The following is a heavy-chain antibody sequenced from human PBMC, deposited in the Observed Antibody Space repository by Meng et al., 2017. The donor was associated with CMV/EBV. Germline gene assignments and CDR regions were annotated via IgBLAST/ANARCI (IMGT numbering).Heavy chain of an antibody. J-gene: IGHJ4*02. CDR2: ISSSSSTI. V-gene: IGHV3-48*04. CDR1: GFTFSSYS. D-gene: IGHD6-13*01. CDR3: ARAWIAAAGTLDY. Sequence: GGSLRLSCAASGFTFSSYSMNWVRQAPGKGLEWVSSISSSSSTIYYADSVKGRFTISRDNAKNSLYLQMNSLRAEDTAVYYCARAWIAAAGTLDYWGQGTLVTVSS.